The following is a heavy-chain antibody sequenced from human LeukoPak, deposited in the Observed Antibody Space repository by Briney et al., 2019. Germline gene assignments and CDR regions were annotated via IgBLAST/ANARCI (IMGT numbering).Heavy chain of an antibody. V-gene: IGHV3-33*01. CDR1: GFTFSNYG. D-gene: IGHD1-26*01. J-gene: IGHJ4*02. CDR2: SWYDGSTK. CDR3: ARDIGGSYSQGLDH. Sequence: PGGSLRLSCAASGFTFSNYGMHWVRQAPGKGLEWVAVSWYDGSTKYYADSVKGRFSISRDNSKNTVSLQMSSLRPEDTAVYYCARDIGGSYSQGLDHWGQGTLVTVSS.